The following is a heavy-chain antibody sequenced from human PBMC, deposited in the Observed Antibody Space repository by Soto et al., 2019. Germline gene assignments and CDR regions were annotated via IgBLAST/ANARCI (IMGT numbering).Heavy chain of an antibody. Sequence: EVQLVQSGAEVKKPGESLKISCKDSGYSFPGYWIGWVRQMPGKGLEWMGIIYPDNSNTRYNPSFQGQVTISADKSISTAYLQWSSLKASDTAIYYCARQAAAVATVPLLYFDPWGQGTLVTVSS. D-gene: IGHD1-1*01. CDR3: ARQAAAVATVPLLYFDP. CDR2: IYPDNSNT. V-gene: IGHV5-51*01. CDR1: GYSFPGYW. J-gene: IGHJ5*02.